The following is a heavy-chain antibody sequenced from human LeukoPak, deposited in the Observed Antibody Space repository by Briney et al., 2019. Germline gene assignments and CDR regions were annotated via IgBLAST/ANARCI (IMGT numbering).Heavy chain of an antibody. CDR3: AKGGYTYDSSGHNYFDY. CDR2: IRYDGSKK. V-gene: IGHV3-30*02. Sequence: QPGGSLRLSCAASGFTFSSYGTHWVRQAPGKGLEWVAFIRYDGSKKYYADSVKGRFTISRDNSKNTLYVQMNSLREEDTAVYNCAKGGYTYDSSGHNYFDYWGQGTLVTVSS. CDR1: GFTFSSYG. J-gene: IGHJ4*02. D-gene: IGHD3-22*01.